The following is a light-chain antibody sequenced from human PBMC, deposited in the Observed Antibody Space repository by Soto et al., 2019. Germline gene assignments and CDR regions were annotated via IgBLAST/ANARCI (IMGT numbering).Light chain of an antibody. V-gene: IGKV3-15*01. J-gene: IGKJ1*01. CDR2: GAS. Sequence: EIVMTQSPATLSVSPGERATLSCRASQSVSSNLAWYQQKPGQAPRLLIYGASTRATGIPARFSGSGSGTECTLPISSLQSEDFAVYYCQQYNNWPPTWTFGQGTKVEIK. CDR3: QQYNNWPPTWT. CDR1: QSVSSN.